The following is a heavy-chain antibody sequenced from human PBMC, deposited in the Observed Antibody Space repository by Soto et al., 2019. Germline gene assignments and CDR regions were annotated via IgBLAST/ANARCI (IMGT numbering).Heavy chain of an antibody. D-gene: IGHD2-15*01. V-gene: IGHV3-23*01. CDR3: AKGGPRWPARYFFDY. CDR1: GFTFSTYA. CDR2: VTASGRNT. Sequence: VQLLESGGRLVQPGGSLTLSCAASGFTFSTYAMAWVRQAPGKGLEWVSVVTASGRNTYYADPVKGRFNISRDNSKNTVSLQMTSLRAEDTAVYYCAKGGPRWPARYFFDYWGQGTLVTVSS. J-gene: IGHJ4*02.